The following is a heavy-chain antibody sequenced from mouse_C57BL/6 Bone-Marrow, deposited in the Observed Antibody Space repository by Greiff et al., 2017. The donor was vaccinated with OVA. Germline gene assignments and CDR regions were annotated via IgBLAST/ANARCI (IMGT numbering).Heavy chain of an antibody. Sequence: VQLQQPGAELVKPGASVKLSCKASGYTFTSYWMHWVKQSPGQGLEWLGMIHPNSGSTNYTEKIKSKAIMTVDKSSSTAFMQLSSLTAEDAAVYYCASPQLERYFDYWGQGTTLTVSS. CDR3: ASPQLERYFDY. CDR2: IHPNSGST. CDR1: GYTFTSYW. V-gene: IGHV1-64*01. J-gene: IGHJ2*01. D-gene: IGHD4-1*02.